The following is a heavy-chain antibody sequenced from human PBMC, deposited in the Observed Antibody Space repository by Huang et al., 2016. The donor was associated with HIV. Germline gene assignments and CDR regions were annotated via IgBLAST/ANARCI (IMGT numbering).Heavy chain of an antibody. CDR3: ARHREGPVAYYSGWGSHLNYMDV. CDR2: IYYKGRT. J-gene: IGHJ6*03. CDR1: GGSIRSSDYH. Sequence: QLLLQESGPGLVKPSEALALTCAVSGGSIRSSDYHWGWIRQPPGKGLEWIGSIYYKGRTHYSPSLKSRVTIAVDTSKNLFFLNLTSMTAADTAVYYCARHREGPVAYYSGWGSHLNYMDVWGRGRTVVVSS. D-gene: IGHD3-10*01. V-gene: IGHV4-39*01.